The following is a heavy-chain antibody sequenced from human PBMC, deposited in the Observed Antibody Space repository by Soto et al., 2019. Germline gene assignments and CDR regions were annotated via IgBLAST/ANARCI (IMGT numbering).Heavy chain of an antibody. CDR1: GYTFTSYA. CDR3: AYGYSYGYRSDAFDI. D-gene: IGHD5-18*01. J-gene: IGHJ3*02. CDR2: INAGNGNT. Sequence: ASVKVSCKASGYTFTSYAMHWVRQAPGQSLEWMGWINAGNGNTKYSQKFQGRVTITRDTSASTAYMELSSLRSEDTAVYYCAYGYSYGYRSDAFDIWGQGTMVTVSS. V-gene: IGHV1-3*01.